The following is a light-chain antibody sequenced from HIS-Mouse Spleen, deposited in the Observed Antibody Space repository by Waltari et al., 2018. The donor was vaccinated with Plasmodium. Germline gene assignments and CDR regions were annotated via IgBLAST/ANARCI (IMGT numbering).Light chain of an antibody. V-gene: IGKV3-15*01. CDR1: QSVSSN. CDR3: QQYNNWPQT. J-gene: IGKJ1*01. Sequence: EIVMTQSPATLSVSPGESATLSCRASQSVSSNLAWYQQKPGQAPRLLIYGASTRASGIPVRVSGSGAGTEFTRTISSIQSEDFAVYYCQQYNNWPQTFGQGTKVEIK. CDR2: GAS.